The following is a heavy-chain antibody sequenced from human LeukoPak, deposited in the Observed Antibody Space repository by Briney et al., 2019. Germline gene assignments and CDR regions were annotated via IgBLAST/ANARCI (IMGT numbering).Heavy chain of an antibody. Sequence: GGSLRLSCAASGFTFSDYWMTWVRQAPGKGLEWVANINQDGSDKNYVDSVKGRFTISRDNAKNSLYLQMNSLRAEDTAVYYCARGRGADDYWGQGILAAVSS. CDR1: GFTFSDYW. V-gene: IGHV3-7*01. J-gene: IGHJ4*02. CDR3: ARGRGADDY. CDR2: INQDGSDK.